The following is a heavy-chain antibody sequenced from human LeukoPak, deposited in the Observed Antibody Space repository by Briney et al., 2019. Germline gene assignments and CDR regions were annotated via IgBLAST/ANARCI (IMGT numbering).Heavy chain of an antibody. V-gene: IGHV1-69*06. J-gene: IGHJ6*03. CDR2: IIPIFGTA. CDR3: ARSGSYYNPLNYYMDV. D-gene: IGHD3-10*01. CDR1: EGTFSSYA. Sequence: SVKVSCKASEGTFSSYAISWVRQAPGQGLEWMGGIIPIFGTANYAQKFQGRVTITADKSTSTAYMEPSSLRSEDTAVYYCARSGSYYNPLNYYMDVWGKGTTVTVSS.